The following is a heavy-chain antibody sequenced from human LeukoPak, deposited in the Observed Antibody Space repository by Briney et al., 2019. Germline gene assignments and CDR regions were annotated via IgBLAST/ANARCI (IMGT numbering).Heavy chain of an antibody. Sequence: GGSLRLSCAASGFTFSSYAMSWVRQAPGKGLEWVANIDQDGSEMYSVDSVKGRFSISRDNAKKALYLQMNSLRAEDTAVYYCARDKGSYYYDSSGYLVGAFDIWGQGTMVTVSS. V-gene: IGHV3-7*01. J-gene: IGHJ3*02. CDR1: GFTFSSYA. CDR3: ARDKGSYYYDSSGYLVGAFDI. D-gene: IGHD3-22*01. CDR2: IDQDGSEM.